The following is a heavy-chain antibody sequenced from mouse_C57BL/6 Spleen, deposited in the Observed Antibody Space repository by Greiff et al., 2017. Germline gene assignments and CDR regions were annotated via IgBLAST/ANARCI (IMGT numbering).Heavy chain of an antibody. J-gene: IGHJ4*01. CDR3: ARYTTVVEYAMDY. V-gene: IGHV1-66*01. D-gene: IGHD1-1*01. CDR2: IYPGSGNT. CDR1: GYSFTSYY. Sequence: QVQLQQSGPELVKPGASVKISCKASGYSFTSYYIHWVKQRPGQGLEWIGWIYPGSGNTKYNEKFKGKATLTADTSSSTAYMQLSSLTSEDSAVYYCARYTTVVEYAMDYWGQGTSVTVSS.